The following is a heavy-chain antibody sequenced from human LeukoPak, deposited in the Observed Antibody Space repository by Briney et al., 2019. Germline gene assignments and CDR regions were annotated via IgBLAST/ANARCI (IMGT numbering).Heavy chain of an antibody. V-gene: IGHV1-69*04. Sequence: ASVKVSCKASGGTFSSYAISWVRQAPGQGLEWMGRIIPILGIANYAQKFQGRVTITADKSTSTAYMELSSLRSEDTAVYYCARALELTLYFDYWGQGTLVTVSS. J-gene: IGHJ4*02. CDR1: GGTFSSYA. D-gene: IGHD1-7*01. CDR3: ARALELTLYFDY. CDR2: IIPILGIA.